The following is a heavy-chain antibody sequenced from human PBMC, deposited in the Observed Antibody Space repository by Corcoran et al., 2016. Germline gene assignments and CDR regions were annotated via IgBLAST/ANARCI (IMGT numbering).Heavy chain of an antibody. V-gene: IGHV4-34*01. CDR3: AGGDCSGGSCYCGGFDY. J-gene: IGHJ4*02. CDR2: INHSGST. CDR1: GGSFSGYY. D-gene: IGHD2-15*01. Sequence: QVQLQQWGAGLLKPSETLSLTCAVYGGSFSGYYWSWIRQPPGKGLEWIGEINHSGSTNYNPSLKRRVTISVDTSKNQFSLKLSSVTAADTAVYYGAGGDCSGGSCYCGGFDYWGQGTLVTVSS.